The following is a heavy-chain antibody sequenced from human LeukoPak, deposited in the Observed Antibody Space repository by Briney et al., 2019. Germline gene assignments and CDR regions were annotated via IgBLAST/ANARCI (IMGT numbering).Heavy chain of an antibody. CDR2: INPNSGGT. J-gene: IGHJ4*02. Sequence: GASVKVSCKASGYTFTGYYMHWVRQAPGQGLERMGRINPNSGGTNYAQKFQGRVTMTRDTSISTAYMELSRLRSDDTAVYYCAREAGSGWYAYWGQGTLVTVSS. D-gene: IGHD6-19*01. CDR3: AREAGSGWYAY. CDR1: GYTFTGYY. V-gene: IGHV1-2*06.